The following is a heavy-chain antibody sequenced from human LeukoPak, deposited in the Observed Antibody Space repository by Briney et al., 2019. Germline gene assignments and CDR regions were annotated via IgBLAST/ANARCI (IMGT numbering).Heavy chain of an antibody. CDR2: IYAGGST. Sequence: ETLSLTCTVSGGSVSSGSYYWSWVRQAPGKGLEWVSVIYAGGSTYYADSVKDRFAFSRDNSKNTLYLQMNSLRAEDTAVYYCARGFNRGFDPWGQGTLVTVSS. J-gene: IGHJ5*02. CDR1: GGSVSSGSYY. CDR3: ARGFNRGFDP. V-gene: IGHV3-53*01. D-gene: IGHD1-14*01.